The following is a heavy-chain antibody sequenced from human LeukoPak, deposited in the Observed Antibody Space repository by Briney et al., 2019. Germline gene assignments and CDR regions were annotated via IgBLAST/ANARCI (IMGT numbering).Heavy chain of an antibody. V-gene: IGHV3-30*09. CDR3: ARDSAPYSSRWFYFFDN. CDR1: GFTFSSYA. Sequence: GGSLRLSCAASGFTFSSYAMHGVRQAPGKGLGGGAVISYDGSNKYYADSVKGRFAVSRENSKNTLYLQMNSLRAEDTAVYYCARDSAPYSSRWFYFFDNWGQGTLVTVSS. CDR2: ISYDGSNK. D-gene: IGHD6-13*01. J-gene: IGHJ4*02.